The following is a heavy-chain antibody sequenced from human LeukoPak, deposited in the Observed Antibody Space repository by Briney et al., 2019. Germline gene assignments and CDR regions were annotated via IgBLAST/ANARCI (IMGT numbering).Heavy chain of an antibody. Sequence: GGSLRLSCAASGFTFDDYAMHWVRHPPGKGVEWVSGISWNNNNGDYADSVKGRFTISRDNAKNSLYLQMNSLRAEDTAVYYCARNKELWFGELFLWGQGTLVTVSS. D-gene: IGHD3-10*01. J-gene: IGHJ4*02. V-gene: IGHV3-9*01. CDR2: ISWNNNNG. CDR3: ARNKELWFGELFL. CDR1: GFTFDDYA.